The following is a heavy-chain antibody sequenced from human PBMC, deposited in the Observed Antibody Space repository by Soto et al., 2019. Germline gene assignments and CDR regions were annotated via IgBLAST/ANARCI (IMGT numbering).Heavy chain of an antibody. D-gene: IGHD6-13*01. J-gene: IGHJ5*02. CDR3: ARANIAAAGTIFDP. CDR2: IYYNAIT. Sequence: QVKPEEAGPGLVEPSETLSLHCTVFCDSVSSCGYFLSWGRQPPGKGLEWIGYIYYNAITNYNPSLKSRVTILVDTSKSEISLTLNSVTAADTAVYYCARANIAAAGTIFDPWGQGVLVTVSA. CDR1: CDSVSSCGYF. V-gene: IGHV4-61*08.